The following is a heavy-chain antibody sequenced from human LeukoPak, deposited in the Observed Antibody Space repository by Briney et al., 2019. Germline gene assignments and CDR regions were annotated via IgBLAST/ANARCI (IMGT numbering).Heavy chain of an antibody. V-gene: IGHV4-34*01. Sequence: PSETLSLTCAVYGGSFSGYYWSWIRQPPGKGLEWIGEINHSGSTNYNPSLKSRVTISVDTSKNQFSLKLSSVTAADTAVYYCARTGGVLTCRYYYYGMDVWGQGTTVTVSS. D-gene: IGHD4/OR15-4a*01. CDR2: INHSGST. J-gene: IGHJ6*02. CDR1: GGSFSGYY. CDR3: ARTGGVLTCRYYYYGMDV.